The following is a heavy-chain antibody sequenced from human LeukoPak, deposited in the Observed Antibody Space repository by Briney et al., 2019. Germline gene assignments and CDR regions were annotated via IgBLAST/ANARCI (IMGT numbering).Heavy chain of an antibody. CDR2: INSDGSST. V-gene: IGHV3-74*01. Sequence: PGGSLRLSCAASGFTFSSYWMHWVRQAPGKGLVWVSRINSDGSSTSYADSVKGRFTISRDNAKNTLYLQMNSLRAEDTAVYYCASLSRIAARPSDYWGQGTLVTASS. D-gene: IGHD6-6*01. CDR3: ASLSRIAARPSDY. CDR1: GFTFSSYW. J-gene: IGHJ4*02.